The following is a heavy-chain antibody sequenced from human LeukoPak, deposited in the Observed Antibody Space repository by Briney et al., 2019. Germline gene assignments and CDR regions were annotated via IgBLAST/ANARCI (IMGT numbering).Heavy chain of an antibody. CDR3: ARDPGPIPLDY. V-gene: IGHV3-74*01. CDR2: INSDGSST. Sequence: PGRSLRLSCAASGFTFSSYWMHWVRQAPGKGLVWVSRINSDGSSTSYADSVKGRFTISRDNAKNTLYLQMNSLGAEDTAVYYCARDPGPIPLDYWGQGTLVTVSS. CDR1: GFTFSSYW. J-gene: IGHJ4*02. D-gene: IGHD1-14*01.